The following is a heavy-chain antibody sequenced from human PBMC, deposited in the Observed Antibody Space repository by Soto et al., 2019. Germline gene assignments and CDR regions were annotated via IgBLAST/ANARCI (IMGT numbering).Heavy chain of an antibody. D-gene: IGHD3-3*01. CDR2: IYYSGTA. V-gene: IGHV4-39*01. CDR3: ARQYITVFGENNFRLVLCYYDF. Sequence: SETLSLTCTVSGDSISTSSSYYWGWIRQPPGKGLEWIGSIYYSGTAYYNPSLKSRVTVSVDRSANQSSLRLSSVTAADTAVYYCARQYITVFGENNFRLVLCYYDFWGQGTQVTVTS. CDR1: GDSISTSSSYY. J-gene: IGHJ4*02.